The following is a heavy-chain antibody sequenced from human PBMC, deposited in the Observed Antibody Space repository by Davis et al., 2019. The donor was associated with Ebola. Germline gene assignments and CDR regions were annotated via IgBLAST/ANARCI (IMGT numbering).Heavy chain of an antibody. CDR1: GFTFSSYS. Sequence: PGGSLRLSCAAFGFTFSSYSMNWVRQAPGKGLEWVSSISSSSSYIYYADSVKGRFTISRDNAKNSLFLQMDSLRAEDTAMYYCARSSIAVSWGQGTLVTVSS. V-gene: IGHV3-21*04. CDR2: ISSSSSYI. J-gene: IGHJ5*02. D-gene: IGHD6-19*01. CDR3: ARSSIAVS.